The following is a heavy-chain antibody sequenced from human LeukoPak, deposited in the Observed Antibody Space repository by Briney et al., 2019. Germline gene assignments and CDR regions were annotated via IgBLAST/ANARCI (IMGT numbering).Heavy chain of an antibody. D-gene: IGHD2-2*01. CDR1: GGTFSSYA. J-gene: IGHJ5*02. Sequence: GASVKVSCKASGGTFSSYAISWVRQAPGQGLEWMGRIIPIFGIANYAQKFQGRVTITADESTSTAYMELSSLRSEDTAVYYCARGSCSSTSCYHNWFDPWGQGTLVTVSS. V-gene: IGHV1-69*15. CDR3: ARGSCSSTSCYHNWFDP. CDR2: IIPIFGIA.